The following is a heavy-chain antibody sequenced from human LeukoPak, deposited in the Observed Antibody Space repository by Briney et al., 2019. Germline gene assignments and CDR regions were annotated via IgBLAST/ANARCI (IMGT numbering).Heavy chain of an antibody. Sequence: PSETPSLTCTVSGASISGSSLYWAWIRQPPGKGLEWIGSIYYSGSTYFNPPLKTRVTVSVDTSKNQFSLKLSSVTAADTAVYYCATHAFFDAFDIWGQGTVVTFSS. J-gene: IGHJ3*02. CDR3: ATHAFFDAFDI. CDR2: IYYSGST. CDR1: GASISGSSLY. V-gene: IGHV4-39*01.